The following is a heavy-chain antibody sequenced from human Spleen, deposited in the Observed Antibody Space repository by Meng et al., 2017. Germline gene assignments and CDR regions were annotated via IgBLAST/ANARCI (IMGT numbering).Heavy chain of an antibody. V-gene: IGHV3-23*01. CDR2: ISDNGGTT. CDR1: GFTFSSCW. J-gene: IGHJ4*02. Sequence: GGSLRLSCAASGFTFSSCWMSWVRQAPGKGLEWVSSISDNGGTTSYADSVKGRFTISRDNSKNTLYVQMNSLTAEDTAVYYCARERYYDNSGYQYWGQGTLVTVSS. CDR3: ARERYYDNSGYQY. D-gene: IGHD3-22*01.